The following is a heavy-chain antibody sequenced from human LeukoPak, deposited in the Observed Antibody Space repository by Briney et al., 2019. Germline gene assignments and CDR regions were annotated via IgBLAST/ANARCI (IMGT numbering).Heavy chain of an antibody. D-gene: IGHD3-10*02. V-gene: IGHV3-49*03. J-gene: IGHJ6*03. CDR3: SXDXXXXXXXXXXXXXLXXXXXXXXXXXXMFYM. Sequence: GGSLRLSCTASGFTGSGFSFGDYPMSWFRQAPGKGLEWVAFIRGKAYGGTTEYAASVKGRFTISRDESKSIAYLQMNSLKSEXTAVYXXSXDXXXXXXXXXXXXXLXXXXXXXXXXXXMFYM. CDR2: IRGKAYGGTT. CDR1: GFTGSGFSFGDYP.